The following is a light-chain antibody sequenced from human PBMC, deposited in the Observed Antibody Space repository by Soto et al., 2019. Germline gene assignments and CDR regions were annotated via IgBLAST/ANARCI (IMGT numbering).Light chain of an antibody. CDR3: QQYNDWPPKIT. J-gene: IGKJ5*01. CDR1: QSVSSN. V-gene: IGKV3-15*01. Sequence: EIVMTQSPASLSVSPGERATLSCRASQSVSSNLAWYQQKPGQAPRLLIYGASTRATGLPARFSGSGSGTDFTLTISSLEPEDFAVYYCQQYNDWPPKITFGQGTRLEIK. CDR2: GAS.